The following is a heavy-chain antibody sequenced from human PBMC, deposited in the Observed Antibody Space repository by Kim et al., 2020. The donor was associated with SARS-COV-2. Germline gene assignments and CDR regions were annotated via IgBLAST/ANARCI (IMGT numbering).Heavy chain of an antibody. V-gene: IGHV4-39*07. D-gene: IGHD6-25*01. J-gene: IGHJ4*02. CDR3: ARLPRSGAFYFDY. CDR2: MHYSGST. CDR1: GGSISSNSYY. Sequence: SETLSLTCTVSGGSISSNSYYWGWIRQPPGKGLEWIGSMHYSGSTYYNPSLKSRITISVDTSKNQFSLKLSSVTAADTAVYYCARLPRSGAFYFDYWGQGTLVTVSS.